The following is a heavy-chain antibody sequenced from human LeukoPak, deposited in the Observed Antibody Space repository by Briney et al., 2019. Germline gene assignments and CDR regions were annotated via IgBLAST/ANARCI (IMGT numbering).Heavy chain of an antibody. D-gene: IGHD2-2*02. CDR3: ARDCSSTSCYTHPFDY. J-gene: IGHJ4*02. V-gene: IGHV1-8*01. Sequence: ASVKVSCTASGYTFTSYDINWVRPATGQGLEWMGWMNPNSGNTGYAQKFQGRVTMTRNTSISTAYMELSSLRSEDTAVYYCARDCSSTSCYTHPFDYWGQGTPVTVSS. CDR2: MNPNSGNT. CDR1: GYTFTSYD.